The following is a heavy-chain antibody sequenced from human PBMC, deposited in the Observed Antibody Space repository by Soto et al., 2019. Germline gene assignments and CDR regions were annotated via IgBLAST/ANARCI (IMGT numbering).Heavy chain of an antibody. D-gene: IGHD3-22*01. Sequence: QVQLRQWGAGLLKPSETLVLTCAVSGGSFTDYYWGWIRQSPGKGLEWIGEINHSASSTYNPSLASRVTILVDTSKKQFSLRLTSVTAADTAMYYCARGEYDSSGLYSWEPLGFDVWAQGTTVTVSS. V-gene: IGHV4-34*01. CDR1: GGSFTDYY. CDR2: INHSASS. CDR3: ARGEYDSSGLYSWEPLGFDV. J-gene: IGHJ6*02.